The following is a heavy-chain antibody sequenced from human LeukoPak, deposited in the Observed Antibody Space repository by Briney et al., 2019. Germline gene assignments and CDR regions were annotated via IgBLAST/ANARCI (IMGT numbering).Heavy chain of an antibody. Sequence: PGGSLRLSYAASGFNFYNYDIQWVRQAPGKGLEWLATISRDGKREFYTDSLTGRFTISRDNSRNTLYLQMNSLRPEDTAVYYCVRDRLSRAYCGHDCYSAAFDYWGQGTLITVSS. D-gene: IGHD2-21*02. J-gene: IGHJ4*02. CDR3: VRDRLSRAYCGHDCYSAAFDY. V-gene: IGHV3-30*04. CDR2: ISRDGKRE. CDR1: GFNFYNYD.